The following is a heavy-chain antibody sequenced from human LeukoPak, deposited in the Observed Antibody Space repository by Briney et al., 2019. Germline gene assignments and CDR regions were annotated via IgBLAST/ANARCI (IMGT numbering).Heavy chain of an antibody. CDR3: AKQMTERPHYYYMDV. V-gene: IGHV3-30*02. CDR1: GSIFSSSG. Sequence: GGSLRLSCAASGSIFSSSGMHWVRQAPGKGLEWVAFTQDDESNKYYSDSVKGRFTISRDNSKNTLFPQMSSLRPEDTALYYCAKQMTERPHYYYMDVWGRGTTVTVSS. J-gene: IGHJ6*03. CDR2: TQDDESNK.